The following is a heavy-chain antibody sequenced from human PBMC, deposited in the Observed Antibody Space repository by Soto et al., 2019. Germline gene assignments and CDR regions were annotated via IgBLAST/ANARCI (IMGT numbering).Heavy chain of an antibody. J-gene: IGHJ6*03. D-gene: IGHD5-12*01. CDR2: MNPNSGNT. CDR3: GRSISGYDEEIYYYYYMDV. Sequence: ASVKVSCKASGYTFTSYDINWVRQATGQGLEWMGWMNPNSGNTGYAQKFQGRVTMTRNTSISTAYMELSSPRSEDTAVYYCGRSISGYDEEIYYYYYMDVWGKGTTVTVSS. V-gene: IGHV1-8*01. CDR1: GYTFTSYD.